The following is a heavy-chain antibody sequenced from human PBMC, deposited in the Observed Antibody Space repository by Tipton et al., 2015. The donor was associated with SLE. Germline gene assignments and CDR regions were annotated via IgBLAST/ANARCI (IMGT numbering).Heavy chain of an antibody. J-gene: IGHJ1*01. CDR3: ARDADGDYQDRRNEYFQH. CDR2: IYYSGST. CDR1: GGSISSYY. D-gene: IGHD4-17*01. Sequence: TLSLTCTVSGGSISSYYWSWIRQPPGKGLEWIGYIYYSGSTNYNPSLKSRVTISVDTSKNQFSLKLSSVTAADMAVYHCARDADGDYQDRRNEYFQHWGQGTLVTVSS. V-gene: IGHV4-59*01.